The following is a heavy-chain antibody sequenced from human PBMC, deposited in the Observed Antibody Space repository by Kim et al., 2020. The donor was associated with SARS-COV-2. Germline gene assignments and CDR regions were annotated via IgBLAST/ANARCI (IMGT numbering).Heavy chain of an antibody. CDR2: IYYSGST. Sequence: SETLSLTCTVSGGSISSGGYYWSWIRQHPGKGLEWIGYIYYSGSTYYNPSLKSRVTISVDTSKNQFSLKLSSVTAADTAVYYCARETRIAARREAAAGSGYFDYWGQGTLVTVSS. J-gene: IGHJ4*02. V-gene: IGHV4-31*03. D-gene: IGHD6-6*01. CDR3: ARETRIAARREAAAGSGYFDY. CDR1: GGSISSGGYY.